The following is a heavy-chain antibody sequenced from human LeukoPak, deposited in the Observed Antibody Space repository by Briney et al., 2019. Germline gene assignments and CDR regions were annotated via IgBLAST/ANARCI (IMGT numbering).Heavy chain of an antibody. D-gene: IGHD3-10*02. J-gene: IGHJ5*02. CDR2: ISYDGSNK. Sequence: GGSLRLSCAASGFTFSSYGMHWVRQAPGKGLEWVAVISYDGSNKYYADSVKGRFTISRDNSKNTLYLQMNSLRAEDTAVYYCAKTLAVFGELPNWFDPWGQGTLVTVSS. V-gene: IGHV3-30*18. CDR1: GFTFSSYG. CDR3: AKTLAVFGELPNWFDP.